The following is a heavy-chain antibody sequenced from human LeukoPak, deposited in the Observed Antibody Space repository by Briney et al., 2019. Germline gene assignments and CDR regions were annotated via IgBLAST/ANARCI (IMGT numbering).Heavy chain of an antibody. V-gene: IGHV3-23*01. D-gene: IGHD6-13*01. Sequence: GASVKVSCAASGFTFSSYAMSWVRQAPGKGLEWVSAISGSGGSTYYADSVKGRFTISRDNSKNTLYLQMNSLRAEDTAVYYCAKVKAATIDYWGQGTLVTVSS. CDR3: AKVKAATIDY. CDR1: GFTFSSYA. CDR2: ISGSGGST. J-gene: IGHJ4*02.